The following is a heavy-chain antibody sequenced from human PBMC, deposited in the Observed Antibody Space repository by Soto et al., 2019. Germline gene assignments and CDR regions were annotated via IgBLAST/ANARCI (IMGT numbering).Heavy chain of an antibody. D-gene: IGHD2-15*01. Sequence: PGGSLRLSCAASGFTFSSYGMHWVRQAPGKGLEWVAVISYDGSNKYYADSVKGRFTISRDNSKNTLYLQMNSLRAEDTAVYYCSGGYCSGGSCYSPSPPYYYYGMDVWGQGTTVTVSS. CDR3: SGGYCSGGSCYSPSPPYYYYGMDV. CDR1: GFTFSSYG. V-gene: IGHV3-30*03. J-gene: IGHJ6*02. CDR2: ISYDGSNK.